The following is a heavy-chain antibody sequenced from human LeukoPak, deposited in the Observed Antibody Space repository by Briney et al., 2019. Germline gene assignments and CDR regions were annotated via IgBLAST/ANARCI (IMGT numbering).Heavy chain of an antibody. CDR3: AREIGLRRGQSDY. J-gene: IGHJ4*02. CDR1: GFTFSSYG. CDR2: ISDSGGSV. D-gene: IGHD5-12*01. Sequence: GGSLRLSCAASGFTFSSYGMSWVRQAPGKGLEWVSGISDSGGSVYYADSVKGRFTISRDNAKNSLYLQMNSLRAEDTAVYYCAREIGLRRGQSDYWGQGTLVTVSS. V-gene: IGHV3-21*01.